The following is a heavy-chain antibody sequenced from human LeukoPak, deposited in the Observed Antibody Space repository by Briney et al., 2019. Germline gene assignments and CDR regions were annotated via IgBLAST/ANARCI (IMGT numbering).Heavy chain of an antibody. D-gene: IGHD6-19*01. Sequence: GASVKVSCKVSGYTLTELSMHWVRQAPGKGLEWMGGFDPEDGDTIYAQKSQGRVTMTEATSTDTAYMELSSLRSEDTAVYYCATGSSGWYYFDYWGQGTLVTVSS. CDR1: GYTLTELS. CDR3: ATGSSGWYYFDY. CDR2: FDPEDGDT. J-gene: IGHJ4*02. V-gene: IGHV1-24*01.